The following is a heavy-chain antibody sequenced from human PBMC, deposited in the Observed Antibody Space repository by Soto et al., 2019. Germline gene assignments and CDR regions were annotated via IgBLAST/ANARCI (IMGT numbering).Heavy chain of an antibody. CDR2: IYYSGST. V-gene: IGHV4-31*03. CDR3: ASSFGVAAAGPFDY. J-gene: IGHJ4*02. D-gene: IGHD6-13*01. Sequence: QVQLQESGPGLVKPSQTLSLTCTVSGGSISSGGYYWSWIRQHPGKGLEWIGYIYYSGSTYYNPSLKSRVTIXLXTXXNQFSLKLSSVTAADTAVYYCASSFGVAAAGPFDYWGQGTLVTVSS. CDR1: GGSISSGGYY.